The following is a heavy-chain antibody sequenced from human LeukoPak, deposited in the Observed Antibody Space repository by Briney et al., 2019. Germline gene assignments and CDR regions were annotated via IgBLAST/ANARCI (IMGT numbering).Heavy chain of an antibody. CDR1: GFTFSGSA. V-gene: IGHV3-73*01. Sequence: GGSLKLSCAASGFTFSGSAMHWVRQASGKGLEWVGRIRSKANSYATAYAASVKGRFTISRDDSKNTAYLQMNSLKTEDTAVYYCTRAGDDYVWEDFDYRGKGTLVTVSS. D-gene: IGHD3-16*01. CDR2: IRSKANSYAT. CDR3: TRAGDDYVWEDFDY. J-gene: IGHJ4*02.